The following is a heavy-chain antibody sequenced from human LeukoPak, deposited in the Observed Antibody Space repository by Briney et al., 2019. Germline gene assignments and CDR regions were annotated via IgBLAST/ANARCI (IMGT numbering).Heavy chain of an antibody. CDR2: ISGSGDAT. V-gene: IGHV3-23*01. J-gene: IGHJ4*02. D-gene: IGHD3-22*01. CDR3: ARVLSIGFHYDY. Sequence: GGSLRVSCTASGFTFSSLAMHWVRQAPGKGLEWVSGISGSGDATYYADSVRGRFTVSRDNSKNTLYLQMSSLRAEDTALYFCARVLSIGFHYDYWGPGTLVTVSS. CDR1: GFTFSSLA.